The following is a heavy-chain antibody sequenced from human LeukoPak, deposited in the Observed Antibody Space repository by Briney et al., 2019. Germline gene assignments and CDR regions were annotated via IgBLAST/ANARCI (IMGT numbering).Heavy chain of an antibody. CDR2: IIPIFGTA. J-gene: IGHJ6*03. V-gene: IGHV1-69*13. D-gene: IGHD2-2*01. Sequence: GASVKVSCKASGGTFSSYAISWVRQAPGRGLEWMGGIIPIFGTANYAQKFQGRVTITADESTSTAYMELSSLRSEDTAVYYCARKPLVVPAAKSPPDYYYYMDVWGKGTTVTVSS. CDR3: ARKPLVVPAAKSPPDYYYYMDV. CDR1: GGTFSSYA.